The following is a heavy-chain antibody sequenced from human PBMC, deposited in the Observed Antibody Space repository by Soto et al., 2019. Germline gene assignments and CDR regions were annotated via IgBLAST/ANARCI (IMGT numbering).Heavy chain of an antibody. CDR3: ARNRRIAAAGILY. V-gene: IGHV4-31*03. Sequence: SETLSLTCTVSGGSISSGGYYWSWIRQHPGKGLEWIGYIYYSGSTYYNPSLKSRVTISADTSKNQFSLKLSSVTAADTAVYYGARNRRIAAAGILYWGQGTLVTVSS. CDR2: IYYSGST. CDR1: GGSISSGGYY. J-gene: IGHJ4*02. D-gene: IGHD6-13*01.